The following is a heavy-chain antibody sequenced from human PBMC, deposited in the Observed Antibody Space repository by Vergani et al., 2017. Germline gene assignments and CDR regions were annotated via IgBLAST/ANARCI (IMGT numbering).Heavy chain of an antibody. CDR2: ISGSGGST. J-gene: IGHJ4*02. Sequence: VQLQESGPGLVKPSETLSLTCTVSGGSISSGGYSWSWIRQPPGKGLEWVSAISGSGGSTYYADSVKGRFTISRDNSKNTLYLQMNSLRAEDTAVYYCARGDHSSGWYFYGGNPFDYWGQGTLVTVSS. CDR3: ARGDHSSGWYFYGGNPFDY. D-gene: IGHD6-19*01. V-gene: IGHV3-23*01. CDR1: GGSISSGGYS.